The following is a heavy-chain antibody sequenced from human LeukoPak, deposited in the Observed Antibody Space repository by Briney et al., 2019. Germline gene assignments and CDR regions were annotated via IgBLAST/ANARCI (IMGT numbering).Heavy chain of an antibody. Sequence: KPSETLSLTCAVYGGSFSGYYWSWIRQPPGKGLEWIGEINHSGSTNYNPSLKSRVTISVDTSKNQFSLKLSSVTAADTAVYYCARGPHYDILTGPVDYWGQGTLVTVSS. V-gene: IGHV4-34*01. D-gene: IGHD3-9*01. CDR2: INHSGST. CDR1: GGSFSGYY. CDR3: ARGPHYDILTGPVDY. J-gene: IGHJ4*02.